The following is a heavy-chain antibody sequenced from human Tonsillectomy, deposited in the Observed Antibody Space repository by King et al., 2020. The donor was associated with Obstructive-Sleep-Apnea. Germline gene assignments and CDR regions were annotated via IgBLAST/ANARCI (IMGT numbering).Heavy chain of an antibody. CDR1: AYAFTTYD. CDR2: MNPNSGDT. CDR3: ARAWRELINY. J-gene: IGHJ4*02. V-gene: IGHV1-8*01. D-gene: IGHD3-10*01. Sequence: QLVQSGAEVKKPGASVKVSCKASAYAFTTYDINWVRQATGQGLEWMGWMNPNSGDTGYAQKFQGRVTMTRNTSISTAYMELSSLRSEDTAVYYCARAWRELINYWGQRTLVTVSS.